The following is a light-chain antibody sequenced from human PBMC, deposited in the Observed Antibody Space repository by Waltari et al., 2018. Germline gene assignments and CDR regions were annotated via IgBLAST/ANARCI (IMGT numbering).Light chain of an antibody. CDR2: QHN. CDR3: QAWDRTTVV. J-gene: IGLJ2*01. Sequence: SYELTQPPSVSVSPGQTASITCSGEKLGHKDAYWYQQRPGQSPVLVIDQHNRRPSGIPERFSGSKSGDTATLTISGTQAMDEADYYCQAWDRTTVVFGGGTKLTVL. V-gene: IGLV3-1*01. CDR1: KLGHKD.